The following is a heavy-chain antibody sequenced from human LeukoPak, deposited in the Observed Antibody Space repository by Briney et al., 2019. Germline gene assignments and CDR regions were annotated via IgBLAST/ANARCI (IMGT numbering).Heavy chain of an antibody. V-gene: IGHV1-8*03. D-gene: IGHD3-3*01. J-gene: IGHJ4*02. Sequence: ASVKVSCKASGYTFTSYDINWVRRATGQGLEWMGWMNPNSGNTGYAQKFQGRVTITRNTSISTAYMELSSLRSEDTAVYYCAIRVFGDADDYWGQGTLVTVSS. CDR3: AIRVFGDADDY. CDR1: GYTFTSYD. CDR2: MNPNSGNT.